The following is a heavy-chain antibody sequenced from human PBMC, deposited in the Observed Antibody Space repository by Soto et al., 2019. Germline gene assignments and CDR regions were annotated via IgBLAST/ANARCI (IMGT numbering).Heavy chain of an antibody. J-gene: IGHJ6*02. CDR3: ARGRGSGWYFPGYYYYGMDV. V-gene: IGHV4-34*01. D-gene: IGHD6-19*01. CDR1: GGSFSGYY. Sequence: SETLSLTCAVYGGSFSGYYWSWIRQPPGKGLEWIGEINHSGSTNYNPSLKSRVTISVDTSKNQFSLKLSSVTAADTAVYYCARGRGSGWYFPGYYYYGMDVWGQGTTVTVSS. CDR2: INHSGST.